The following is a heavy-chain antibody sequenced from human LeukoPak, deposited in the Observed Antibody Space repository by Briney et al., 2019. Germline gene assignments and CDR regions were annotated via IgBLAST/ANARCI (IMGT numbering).Heavy chain of an antibody. CDR2: INHSGST. Sequence: SETLSLTCAVYGGSFSGYYWSWIRQPPGKGLEWIGEINHSGSTNYNPSLKSRVTISVDTSKNQFSPKLSSVTAADTAVYYCASRRSSSPWRYWGQGTLVTVSS. V-gene: IGHV4-34*01. CDR1: GGSFSGYY. J-gene: IGHJ4*02. CDR3: ASRRSSSPWRY. D-gene: IGHD6-6*01.